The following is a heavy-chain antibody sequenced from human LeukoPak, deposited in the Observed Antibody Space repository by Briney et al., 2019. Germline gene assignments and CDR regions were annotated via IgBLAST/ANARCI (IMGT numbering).Heavy chain of an antibody. V-gene: IGHV3-23*01. CDR3: VKGTAEYCTGVTCYEFDS. D-gene: IGHD2-15*01. Sequence: GGSLRLSCAASGFTFTTYAMSWVRQAPGKGLEWVSGVTGKGIHTWYADSVKGRFTISRDNSKNTVHLQMNSLRVDDTAVYYCVKGTAEYCTGVTCYEFDSWGQGTLVAVSS. CDR1: GFTFTTYA. J-gene: IGHJ4*02. CDR2: VTGKGIHT.